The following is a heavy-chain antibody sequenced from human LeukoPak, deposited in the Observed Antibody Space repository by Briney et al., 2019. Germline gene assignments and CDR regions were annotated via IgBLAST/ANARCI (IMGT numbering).Heavy chain of an antibody. Sequence: SETLSLTCAVYGGSFSGYYWSWIRQPPGKGLEWIGEINHSGSTNYNPSLKSRVTISVDTSKNQFSLKLSSVTAADTAVYYCARDSSFKVRRARSGIDYWGQGTLVTVSS. J-gene: IGHJ4*02. V-gene: IGHV4-34*01. CDR2: INHSGST. D-gene: IGHD1-14*01. CDR1: GGSFSGYY. CDR3: ARDSSFKVRRARSGIDY.